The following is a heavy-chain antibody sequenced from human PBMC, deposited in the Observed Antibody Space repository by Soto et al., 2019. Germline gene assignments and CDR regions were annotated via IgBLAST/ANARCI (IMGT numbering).Heavy chain of an antibody. D-gene: IGHD4-17*01. CDR1: GGSISSGDYY. V-gene: IGHV4-30-4*01. CDR2: IYYSGST. J-gene: IGHJ4*02. Sequence: SETLSLTCTVSGGSISSGDYYWSWIRQPPGKGLEWIGYIYYSGSTYYNPSLKSRVTISVDTSKNQFSLKLSSVTAADTAVYYCARGPSNTVTTGRFFDYWGQGTLVTVSS. CDR3: ARGPSNTVTTGRFFDY.